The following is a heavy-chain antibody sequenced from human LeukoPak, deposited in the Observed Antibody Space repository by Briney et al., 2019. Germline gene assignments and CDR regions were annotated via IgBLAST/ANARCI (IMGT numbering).Heavy chain of an antibody. CDR3: ARHGRAGGLDWYFDL. J-gene: IGHJ2*01. Sequence: SETLSLTCTVSGGSISSYFWSWIRQPPGKGLEWIGYIYYSGSTNYNPSLKSRVTISIDTSKNQFSLKLSSVTAADTAVYYCARHGRAGGLDWYFDLWGRSTLVTVSS. V-gene: IGHV4-59*08. CDR2: IYYSGST. CDR1: GGSISSYF. D-gene: IGHD3/OR15-3a*01.